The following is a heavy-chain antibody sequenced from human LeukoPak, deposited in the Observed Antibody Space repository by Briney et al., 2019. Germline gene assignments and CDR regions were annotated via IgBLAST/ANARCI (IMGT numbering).Heavy chain of an antibody. D-gene: IGHD3-10*01. CDR3: ARVRPYYWYMDV. CDR1: GYSFSNYW. V-gene: IGHV5-51*01. Sequence: GESLKISCKGSGYSFSNYWIGWVRQIAGKGLEWMGIIYPGDSDTRYSPSFQGQVTISADKSISAAYLQWSSLQASDTAIYYCARVRPYYWYMDVWGQGTTVTVSS. CDR2: IYPGDSDT. J-gene: IGHJ6*03.